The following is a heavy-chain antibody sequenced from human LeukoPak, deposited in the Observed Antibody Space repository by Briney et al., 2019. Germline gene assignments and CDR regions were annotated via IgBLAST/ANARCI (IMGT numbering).Heavy chain of an antibody. V-gene: IGHV3-23*01. CDR2: ISGSGGST. D-gene: IGHD4-23*01. Sequence: GGSLRLSCAASGFTFSSYAMSWVRQAPGKGLEWVSAISGSGGSTYYADSVKGRFTISRDNSKNTLYLQMNSLRAEDTAVYYCAKSWDYGGSMIAVDAFDIWGQGTMVTVSS. CDR3: AKSWDYGGSMIAVDAFDI. J-gene: IGHJ3*02. CDR1: GFTFSSYA.